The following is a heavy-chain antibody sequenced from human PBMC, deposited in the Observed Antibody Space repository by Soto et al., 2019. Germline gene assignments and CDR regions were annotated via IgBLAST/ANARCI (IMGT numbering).Heavy chain of an antibody. J-gene: IGHJ5*02. D-gene: IGHD2-21*02. CDR3: ARGSFCGGADCCCYDP. CDR2: TYYSGST. CDR1: DRSIIRYN. Sequence: GTLALTLTVSDRSIIRYNWRGIRQPPGKGLEWIGYTYYSGSTNYTPPLKCRVTASVDTSKHQYSLKLRSVTAADTAVYYCARGSFCGGADCCCYDPRGQGTLVTIS. V-gene: IGHV4-59*01.